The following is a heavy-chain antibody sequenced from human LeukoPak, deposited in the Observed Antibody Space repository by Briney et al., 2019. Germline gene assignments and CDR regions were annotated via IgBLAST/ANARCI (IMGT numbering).Heavy chain of an antibody. D-gene: IGHD3-3*01. Sequence: ASVKVSCKASGYTFTGYYMHWVRLAPGQGLEWMGWINPNSGGTNYAQKFQGRVTMTRDTSISTAYMELSRLRSDDTAVYYGARDFWSAFIHWFDRWVQGTLVTVSS. CDR2: INPNSGGT. CDR1: GYTFTGYY. V-gene: IGHV1-2*02. J-gene: IGHJ5*02. CDR3: ARDFWSAFIHWFDR.